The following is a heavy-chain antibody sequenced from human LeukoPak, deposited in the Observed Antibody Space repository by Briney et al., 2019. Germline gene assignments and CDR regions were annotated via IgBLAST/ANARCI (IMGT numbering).Heavy chain of an antibody. CDR2: IRTDGRNT. D-gene: IGHD6-6*01. J-gene: IGHJ4*02. CDR3: AKDVGGSSFFDY. CDR1: GFTFNNFG. V-gene: IGHV3-23*01. Sequence: GGSLRLSCAASGFTFNNFGMAWVRQAPGKGPEWVSTIRTDGRNTHYADSVKGRFAISRDNSMSMLFLQMSSLRVEDTALYYCAKDVGGSSFFDYWGQGISVTVSS.